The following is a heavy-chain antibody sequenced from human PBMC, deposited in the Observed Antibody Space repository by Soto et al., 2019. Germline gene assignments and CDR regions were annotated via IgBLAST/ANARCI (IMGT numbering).Heavy chain of an antibody. J-gene: IGHJ1*01. D-gene: IGHD6-13*01. Sequence: GGSLRLSCAASGFTFSSYGMHWVRQAPGKGLEWVAVISYDGSNKYYADSVKGRFTISRDNSKNTLYLQMNSLRAEDTAVYYCAKDSIAAAGTAWNFQHWGQGTLVTVSS. CDR2: ISYDGSNK. CDR1: GFTFSSYG. V-gene: IGHV3-30*18. CDR3: AKDSIAAAGTAWNFQH.